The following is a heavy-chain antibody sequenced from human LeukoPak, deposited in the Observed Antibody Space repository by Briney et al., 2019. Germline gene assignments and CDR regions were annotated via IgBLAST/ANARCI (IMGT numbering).Heavy chain of an antibody. V-gene: IGHV1-24*01. CDR2: FDPEDGET. Sequence: ASVKVSCTVSGYTLTELSMHWVRQAPGKGLEWMGGFDPEDGETIYAQKFQGRVTMTEDTSTDTAYMELSSLRSEDTAVYYCATGRFWSGYYSPYYYYYGMDVWGQGTTVTVSS. J-gene: IGHJ6*02. CDR1: GYTLTELS. D-gene: IGHD3-3*01. CDR3: ATGRFWSGYYSPYYYYYGMDV.